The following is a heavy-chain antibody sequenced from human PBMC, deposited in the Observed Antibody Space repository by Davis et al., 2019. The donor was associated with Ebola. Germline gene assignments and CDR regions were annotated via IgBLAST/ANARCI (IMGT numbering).Heavy chain of an antibody. CDR2: ISSSSSTI. CDR1: GLSIGDYA. Sequence: GESLKISCTASGLSIGDYAMNWVRQAPGKGLEWVSYISSSSSTIYYADSVKGRFTISRDNAKNSLYLQINSLRDEDTAVYYCASRTPAATHWGQGTLVTVSS. CDR3: ASRTPAATH. V-gene: IGHV3-48*02. J-gene: IGHJ4*02. D-gene: IGHD2-2*01.